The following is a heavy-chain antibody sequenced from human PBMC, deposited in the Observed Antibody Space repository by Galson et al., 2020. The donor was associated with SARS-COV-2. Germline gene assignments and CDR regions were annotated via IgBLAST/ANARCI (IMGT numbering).Heavy chain of an antibody. CDR1: GFTIYGNY. Sequence: GESLKISCAASGFTIYGNYINWVRQAPGKGLEWVSIIYAYSGASTYYADSVKGRFTISRHNSENTVYLQMNSLRVEDTAVYYCARGVGGMDVWGQGYTVTVS. V-gene: IGHV3-53*04. CDR2: IYAYSGAST. CDR3: ARGVGGMDV. D-gene: IGHD3-16*01. J-gene: IGHJ6*02.